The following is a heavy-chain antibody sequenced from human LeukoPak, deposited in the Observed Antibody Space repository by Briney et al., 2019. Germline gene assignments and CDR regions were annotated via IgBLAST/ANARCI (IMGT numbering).Heavy chain of an antibody. CDR2: IYYSGST. J-gene: IGHJ4*02. CDR3: ARRLTRWLQLGNYFDY. V-gene: IGHV4-59*08. D-gene: IGHD5-12*01. CDR1: GGSISSYY. Sequence: SETLSLTCTVSGGSISSYYWSWIRQPPGKGLEWIGYIYYSGSTNYNPSLKSRVTISVDTSKNQFSLKLSSVTAADTAVYYCARRLTRWLQLGNYFDYWGQGTLVTVSS.